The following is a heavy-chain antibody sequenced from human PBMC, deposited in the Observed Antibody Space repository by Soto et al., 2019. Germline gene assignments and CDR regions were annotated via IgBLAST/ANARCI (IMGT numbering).Heavy chain of an antibody. CDR2: IKSKTDGGTT. D-gene: IGHD3-22*01. V-gene: IGHV3-15*01. CDR3: TTDHYDSSGYYYVDY. J-gene: IGHJ4*02. Sequence: GGSLRLSCAASGFTFSSYAMSWVRQAPGKGLEWVGRIKSKTDGGTTDYAAPVKGRFTISRDDSKNTLYLQMNSLKTEDTAVYYCTTDHYDSSGYYYVDYWGQGTLVTVSS. CDR1: GFTFSSYA.